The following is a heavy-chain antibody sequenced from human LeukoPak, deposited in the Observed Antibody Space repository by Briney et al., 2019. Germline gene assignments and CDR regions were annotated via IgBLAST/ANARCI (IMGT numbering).Heavy chain of an antibody. CDR2: ITTSSSYM. CDR1: GFTFSSYE. V-gene: IGHV3-21*01. J-gene: IGHJ6*03. Sequence: PGGSLRLSCAASGFTFSSYEMNWVRQAPGKGLEWVSSITTSSSYMFYADSVRGRFTISRDNAKNTLYLQMNSLRAEDTAVYYCARGPLMDVWGKGTTVTVSS. CDR3: ARGPLMDV.